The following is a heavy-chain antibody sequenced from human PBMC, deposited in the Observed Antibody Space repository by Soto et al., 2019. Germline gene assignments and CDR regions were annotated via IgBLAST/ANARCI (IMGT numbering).Heavy chain of an antibody. CDR2: IYYSGST. V-gene: IGHV4-59*01. J-gene: IGHJ6*02. Sequence: SETLSLTCTVSGGSISSYYWSWIRQPPGKGLEWIGYIYYSGSTNYNPSLKSRVTISVDTSKNQFSLKLSSVTAADTAVYYCARGLEDDYYYYYGMDVWGQGTTVTVSS. CDR1: GGSISSYY. CDR3: ARGLEDDYYYYYGMDV. D-gene: IGHD3-3*01.